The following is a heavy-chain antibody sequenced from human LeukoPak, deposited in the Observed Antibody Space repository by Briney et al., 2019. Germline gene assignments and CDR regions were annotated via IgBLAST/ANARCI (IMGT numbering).Heavy chain of an antibody. CDR1: GFTFYNYG. CDR3: ANDYYDSSGYSYYFDY. J-gene: IGHJ4*02. V-gene: IGHV3-23*01. Sequence: GGSLRLSCAASGFTFYNYGISWVRQAPGKGLEWLTGINGSGGRTYYADSVRGRFIVSRDNSKNTLYLQMNSLRAEDTAVYYCANDYYDSSGYSYYFDYWGQGTLVTVSS. D-gene: IGHD3-22*01. CDR2: INGSGGRT.